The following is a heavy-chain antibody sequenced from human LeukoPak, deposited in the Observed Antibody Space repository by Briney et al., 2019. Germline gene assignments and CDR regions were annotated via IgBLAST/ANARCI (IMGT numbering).Heavy chain of an antibody. CDR2: ISYDGSNK. J-gene: IGHJ6*02. CDR3: AKDWWVSDFWSGYYSPARLYYYYYYGMDV. V-gene: IGHV3-30*18. CDR1: GFTFSSYA. D-gene: IGHD3-3*01. Sequence: GGSLRLSCAASGFTFSSYAMSWVRQAPGKGLEWVAVISYDGSNKYYADSVKGRFTISRDNSKNTLYLQVNSLRAEDTAVYYCAKDWWVSDFWSGYYSPARLYYYYYYGMDVWGQGTTVTVSS.